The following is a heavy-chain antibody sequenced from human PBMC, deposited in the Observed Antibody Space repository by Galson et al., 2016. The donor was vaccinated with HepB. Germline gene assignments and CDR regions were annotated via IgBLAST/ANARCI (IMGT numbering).Heavy chain of an antibody. J-gene: IGHJ5*01. CDR3: VKAEYSSYFGS. V-gene: IGHV3-23*01. CDR2: ISGNGLVK. CDR1: GFTFTEYA. Sequence: SLRRACAAFGFTFTEYAVHWVRQAPGKGLEWVSAISGNGLVKFYADSVKGRFVISTDKSKNTVFLHIGSLRAEDTANYYCVKAEYSSYFGSWGHGTLVTVSS. D-gene: IGHD5-18*01.